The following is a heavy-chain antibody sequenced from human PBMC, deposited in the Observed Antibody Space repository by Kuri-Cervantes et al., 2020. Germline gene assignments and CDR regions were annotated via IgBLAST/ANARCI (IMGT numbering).Heavy chain of an antibody. CDR1: GFTFSSYS. V-gene: IGHV3-48*04. CDR3: AKDIKVGYCSGGSCYWDAFDI. Sequence: GESLKISCAASGFTFSSYSMNWVRQAPGKGLEWVSYISSGSSTIYYADSVKGRFTTSRDNAKNSLYLQMNSLRAEDTALYYCAKDIKVGYCSGGSCYWDAFDIWGQGTMVTVSS. CDR2: ISSGSSTI. J-gene: IGHJ3*02. D-gene: IGHD2-15*01.